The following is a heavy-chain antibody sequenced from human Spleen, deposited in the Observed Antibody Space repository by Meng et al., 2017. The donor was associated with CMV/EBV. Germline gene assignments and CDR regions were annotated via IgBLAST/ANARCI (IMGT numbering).Heavy chain of an antibody. CDR2: ISWNSGTI. CDR1: GFTFDNYG. CDR3: GKEVERGALDY. J-gene: IGHJ4*02. D-gene: IGHD3-10*01. V-gene: IGHV3-9*01. Sequence: GGSLRLSCAASGFTFDNYGMSWVRQAPGKGLEWVSAISWNSGTIVYADSVRGRFTISRDSAQKSLYLQMNSLRAEDTALYYCGKEVERGALDYWGQGTLVTVSS.